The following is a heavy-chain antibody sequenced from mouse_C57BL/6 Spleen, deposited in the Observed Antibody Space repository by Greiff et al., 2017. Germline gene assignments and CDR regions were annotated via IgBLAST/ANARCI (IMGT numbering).Heavy chain of an antibody. D-gene: IGHD1-1*01. Sequence: VQLKESVAELVRPGASVKLSCTASGFNIKNTYMPWVKHRPEQGLEWIGRIDPANGNTKYAPKFQGKATITADTSSNTTYLQLSSLTSEDTAIYYCARGSSYGVWGTGTTVTVSS. J-gene: IGHJ1*03. CDR1: GFNIKNTY. V-gene: IGHV14-3*01. CDR3: ARGSSYGV. CDR2: IDPANGNT.